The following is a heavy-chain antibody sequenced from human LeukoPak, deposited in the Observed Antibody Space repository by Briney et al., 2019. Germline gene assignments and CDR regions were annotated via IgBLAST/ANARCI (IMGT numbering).Heavy chain of an antibody. CDR2: TSAYNGNT. J-gene: IGHJ6*02. CDR3: ARDAPSEQWLVFYGMDV. Sequence: ASVKVSCKASGYTFTSYGISWVRQAPGQGLEWMGWTSAYNGNTNYAQKLQGRATMTTDTSTSTAYMELRSLRSDDTAVYYCARDAPSEQWLVFYGMDVWGQGTTVTVSS. V-gene: IGHV1-18*01. CDR1: GYTFTSYG. D-gene: IGHD6-19*01.